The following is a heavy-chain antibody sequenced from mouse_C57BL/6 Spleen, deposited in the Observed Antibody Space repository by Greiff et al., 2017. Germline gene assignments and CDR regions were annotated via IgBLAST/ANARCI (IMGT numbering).Heavy chain of an antibody. Sequence: VKLQQSGAELAKPGASVKLSCKASGYTFTSYWMHWVQQRPGQGLEWIGYITPSSGYTKYNQKFKAKATLTADKSSSPTYMQLSSLTYEDAAVYYCARDSSGYGYYAMDYWGQGTSVTVSS. CDR1: GYTFTSYW. V-gene: IGHV1-7*01. CDR2: ITPSSGYT. D-gene: IGHD3-2*02. CDR3: ARDSSGYGYYAMDY. J-gene: IGHJ4*01.